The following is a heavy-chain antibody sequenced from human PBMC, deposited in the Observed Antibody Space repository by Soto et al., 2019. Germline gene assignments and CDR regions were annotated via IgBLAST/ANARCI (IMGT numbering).Heavy chain of an antibody. D-gene: IGHD1-1*01. J-gene: IGHJ4*02. CDR2: IYWDDDK. Sequence: QITLKESAPTRVKPTQTLTLTCTFSGFSLTSRPMGVGWIRQPPGKALEWLAFIYWDDDKRYSPSLRSRLTITKDTSGTQVVLTMTTMDPVDTATYYCAHRLSGYNWNGGYFDYWGQGALVTVSS. CDR1: GFSLTSRPMG. V-gene: IGHV2-5*02. CDR3: AHRLSGYNWNGGYFDY.